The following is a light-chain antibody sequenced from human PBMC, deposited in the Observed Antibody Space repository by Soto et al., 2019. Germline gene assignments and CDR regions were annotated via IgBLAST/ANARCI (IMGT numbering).Light chain of an antibody. J-gene: IGKJ2*01. CDR3: QQYYRSPDT. CDR2: WAS. V-gene: IGKV4-1*01. Sequence: DILMTQSPDSLAVSLGERATINCKSSQSVLYSANNKNYVAWYQQKFGQPPTLLIYWASTRQSGVPDRFSGSGSGTDFTLTISSLQAEDVAVYYCQQYYRSPDTFGQGTKLEIK. CDR1: QSVLYSANNKNY.